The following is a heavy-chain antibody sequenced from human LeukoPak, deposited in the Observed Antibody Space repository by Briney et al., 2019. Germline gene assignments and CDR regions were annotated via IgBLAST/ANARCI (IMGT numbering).Heavy chain of an antibody. D-gene: IGHD1-26*01. Sequence: ASVKVSCKASGYTFTGYYMHWVRQAPGQGLEWMGRINPNSGGTNYAQKFQGRVTITADESTSTAYMELSSLRSEDTAVYYCARGLHTELDYWGQGTLVTVSS. CDR2: INPNSGGT. CDR1: GYTFTGYY. V-gene: IGHV1-2*06. J-gene: IGHJ4*02. CDR3: ARGLHTELDY.